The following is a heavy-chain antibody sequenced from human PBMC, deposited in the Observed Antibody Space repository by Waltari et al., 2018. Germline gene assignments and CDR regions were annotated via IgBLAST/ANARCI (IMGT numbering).Heavy chain of an antibody. V-gene: IGHV1-3*03. CDR3: ARGPTYYYDSSGFDY. Sequence: QVQLVQSGAEVKKPGASVKVSCKASGYTFTSYAMHWVRQAPGQRLSWMGWINAGNGNTKYSQEFQGRVTITRDTSASTAYMELSSLRSEDMAVYYCARGPTYYYDSSGFDYWGQGTLVTVSS. CDR1: GYTFTSYA. CDR2: INAGNGNT. J-gene: IGHJ4*02. D-gene: IGHD3-22*01.